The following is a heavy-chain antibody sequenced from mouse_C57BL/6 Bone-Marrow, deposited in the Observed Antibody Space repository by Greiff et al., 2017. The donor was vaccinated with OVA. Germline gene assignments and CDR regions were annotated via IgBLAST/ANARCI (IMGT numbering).Heavy chain of an antibody. J-gene: IGHJ4*01. CDR2: ICWDDDK. CDR3: ARIGNYYGSSSNGY. D-gene: IGHD1-1*01. CDR1: GFSLSTFGMG. V-gene: IGHV8-8*01. Sequence: QVQLKQSGPGILQPSQTLSLTCSFSGFSLSTFGMGVGWIRQPSGKGLEWLAHICWDDDKYYNPALKSRLTISKDTSKNQVFLKIANVDTADTATYYCARIGNYYGSSSNGYWGQGTSVTVSS.